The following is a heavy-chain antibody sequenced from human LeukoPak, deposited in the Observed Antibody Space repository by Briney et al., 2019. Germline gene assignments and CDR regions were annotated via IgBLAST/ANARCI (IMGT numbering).Heavy chain of an antibody. J-gene: IGHJ4*02. V-gene: IGHV1-2*02. D-gene: IGHD1-7*01. CDR1: LYTFNRYY. CDR3: AREDNWSYDY. Sequence: ASVNVSCMSSLYTFNRYYMYWVRQAPGHGVEWMGWLNPNSGVTQYAQKFQGRVTMTRDTSIRTAYIELSSLRSDDTAVYYCAREDNWSYDYWGQGTLVTVSS. CDR2: LNPNSGVT.